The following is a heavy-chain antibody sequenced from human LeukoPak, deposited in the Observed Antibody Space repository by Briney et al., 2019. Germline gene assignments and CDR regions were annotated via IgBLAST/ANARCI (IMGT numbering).Heavy chain of an antibody. CDR2: ISGSGGST. CDR1: GFTFSSYA. D-gene: IGHD3-10*01. Sequence: GGSLRLSCAASGFTFSSYAMSWVRQAPGKGLEWVSAISGSGGSTYYADSVKGRFTISRDNSKNTLYLQMNSLRAEDTAVYYCAKAQPPHYYGSGSYYPLDYWGQGTLVTVSS. V-gene: IGHV3-23*01. J-gene: IGHJ4*02. CDR3: AKAQPPHYYGSGSYYPLDY.